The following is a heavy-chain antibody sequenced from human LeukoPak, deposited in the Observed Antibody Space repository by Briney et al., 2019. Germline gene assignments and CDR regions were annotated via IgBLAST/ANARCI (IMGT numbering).Heavy chain of an antibody. J-gene: IGHJ4*02. CDR2: MWYDGSNK. D-gene: IGHD4-17*01. CDR1: GFTFSSYG. Sequence: GRSLRLSCAASGFTFSSYGMHWVRQAPGKGLEWVAVMWYDGSNKYYADSVKGRFTISTDNSKNTLYLQMHSLRAEDTAVYYCARDEVTTPRDWGQGTLVTVSS. V-gene: IGHV3-33*01. CDR3: ARDEVTTPRD.